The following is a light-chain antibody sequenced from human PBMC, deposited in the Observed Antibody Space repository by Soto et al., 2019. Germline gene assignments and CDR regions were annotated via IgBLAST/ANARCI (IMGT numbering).Light chain of an antibody. CDR1: SSDIGAYNS. CDR3: SSYTSSNTLYV. Sequence: GTSSDIGAYNSVSWYQQHPGKAPKLMVYDVSSRPSGVSNRFSGSKSGNTASLTISGLQAVDEADYYCSSYTSSNTLYVFGTGTKVTVL. V-gene: IGLV2-14*04. J-gene: IGLJ1*01. CDR2: DVS.